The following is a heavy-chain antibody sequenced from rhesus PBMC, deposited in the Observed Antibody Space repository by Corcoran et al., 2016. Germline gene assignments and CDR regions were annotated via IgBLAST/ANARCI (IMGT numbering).Heavy chain of an antibody. Sequence: EVQLVESGGGLVQPGGSLRLSCAASGFTFSNVWMNWVRQAPGKGLEWVARIKSKADGGTADYAASVKGRFTISRDDSKNTLFLQMNSLKTEDAAVYYCTTMNQHDAFDFWGQGLRVTVSS. CDR3: TTMNQHDAFDF. V-gene: IGHV3-30*01. D-gene: IGHD3-9*01. J-gene: IGHJ3*01. CDR1: GFTFSNVW. CDR2: IKSKADGGTA.